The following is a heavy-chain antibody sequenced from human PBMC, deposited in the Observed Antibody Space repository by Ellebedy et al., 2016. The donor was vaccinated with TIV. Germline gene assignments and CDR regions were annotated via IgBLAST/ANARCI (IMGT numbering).Heavy chain of an antibody. D-gene: IGHD4/OR15-4a*01. CDR3: TGGAKDY. J-gene: IGHJ4*02. Sequence: GESLKISCEASGFTFRTQWMSWVRQAPGKGLEWVATIKPEGSEKFHVDSVKGRFTISRDNANNSLSLQMDSLRVEDTALYYCTGGAKDYWGQGTLVTVSS. CDR2: IKPEGSEK. CDR1: GFTFRTQW. V-gene: IGHV3-7*01.